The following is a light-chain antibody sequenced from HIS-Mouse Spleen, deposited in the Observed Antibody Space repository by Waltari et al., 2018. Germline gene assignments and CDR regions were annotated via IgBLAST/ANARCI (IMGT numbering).Light chain of an antibody. CDR1: SSDVASYNL. CDR2: EGS. CDR3: CSYAGSSTYWV. Sequence: QSALTQPASVSGSPGQSITISCTGTSSDVASYNLVSLYQQHPGKAPKLMIYEGSKRPSGVSNRFSGSKSGNTASLTISGLQAEDEADYYCCSYAGSSTYWVFGGGTKLTVL. J-gene: IGLJ3*02. V-gene: IGLV2-23*01.